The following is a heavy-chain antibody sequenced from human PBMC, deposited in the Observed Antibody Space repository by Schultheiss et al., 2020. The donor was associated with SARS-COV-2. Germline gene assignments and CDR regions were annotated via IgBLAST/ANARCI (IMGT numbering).Heavy chain of an antibody. J-gene: IGHJ3*02. Sequence: GGSLRLSCAASGFTFSSYAMSWVRQAPGKGLEWVSAISGSGGSTYYADSVKGRFTISRDNAKNSLYLQMNSLRDEDTAVYYCARDGFYGEGAFDIWGQGTMVTVSS. V-gene: IGHV3-23*01. D-gene: IGHD4-17*01. CDR2: ISGSGGST. CDR3: ARDGFYGEGAFDI. CDR1: GFTFSSYA.